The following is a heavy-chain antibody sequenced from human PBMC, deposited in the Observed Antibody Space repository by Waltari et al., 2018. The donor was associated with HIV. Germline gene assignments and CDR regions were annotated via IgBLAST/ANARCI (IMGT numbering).Heavy chain of an antibody. CDR2: CIPIFGTA. J-gene: IGHJ4*02. CDR3: ARGLRIAVAGGFDY. Sequence: QVQLVRSGAEVKKPGSSVKVSCKASGGTFSSYAISWVRQAPGQGLEWMGGCIPIFGTANDAQKFQGRVTITADESTSTAYMELSSLRSEDTAVYYCARGLRIAVAGGFDYWGQGTLVTVSS. D-gene: IGHD6-19*01. CDR1: GGTFSSYA. V-gene: IGHV1-69*12.